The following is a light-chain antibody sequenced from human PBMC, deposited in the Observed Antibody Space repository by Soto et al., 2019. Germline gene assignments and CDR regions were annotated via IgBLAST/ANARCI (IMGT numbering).Light chain of an antibody. J-gene: IGLJ2*01. CDR1: SSDVGAYNH. Sequence: QSALTQPASVSGSPGQSITISCTGTSSDVGAYNHVSWYQQHPDKAPKLIIFEVNNRPSGVSNRFSGSKSGNTASLTISGRQAEDEADYYCTSYTTSATLGFGGGTKLTVL. CDR2: EVN. V-gene: IGLV2-14*01. CDR3: TSYTTSATLG.